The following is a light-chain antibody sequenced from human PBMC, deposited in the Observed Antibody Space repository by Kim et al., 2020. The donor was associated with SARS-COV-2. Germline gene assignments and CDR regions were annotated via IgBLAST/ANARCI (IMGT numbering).Light chain of an antibody. V-gene: IGKV1-16*02. CDR1: QGINKY. J-gene: IGKJ2*01. CDR2: GAS. CDR3: QQYNGYPYT. Sequence: DIQMTQSPPSLSASVGDRVTITCRASQGINKYLAWFRQKPGKAPKSLIYGASTLHRGVPSKFSGSGFGTDFTLTISDLQPEDFASYYCQQYNGYPYTFGQGTKREI.